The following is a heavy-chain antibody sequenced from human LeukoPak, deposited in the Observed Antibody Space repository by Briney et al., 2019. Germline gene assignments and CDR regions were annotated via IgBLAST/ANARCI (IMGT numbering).Heavy chain of an antibody. CDR3: ARDAVEAGFDY. J-gene: IGHJ4*02. Sequence: GASVKVSCKASGGTFSSYAISWVRQALGQGLEWMGGIIPIFGTANYAQKFQGRVTITADESTSTAYMELSSLRSEDTAVYYCARDAVEAGFDYWGQGTLVTVSS. CDR1: GGTFSSYA. CDR2: IIPIFGTA. V-gene: IGHV1-69*13. D-gene: IGHD6-25*01.